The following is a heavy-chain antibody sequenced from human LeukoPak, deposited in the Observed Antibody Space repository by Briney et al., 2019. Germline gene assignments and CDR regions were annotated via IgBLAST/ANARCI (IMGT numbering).Heavy chain of an antibody. CDR2: IYYSGST. D-gene: IGHD2-21*02. CDR1: GGSISSVDYY. J-gene: IGHJ3*02. Sequence: PSETLSLTCTVSGGSISSVDYYWSWVRQPPGKGLEWIGYIYYSGSTYYNPSLKSRVTISVDTSKNQFSLKLSSVTAADTAVYYCARETVVTAIAVAFDIWGQGTMVTVSS. V-gene: IGHV4-30-4*01. CDR3: ARETVVTAIAVAFDI.